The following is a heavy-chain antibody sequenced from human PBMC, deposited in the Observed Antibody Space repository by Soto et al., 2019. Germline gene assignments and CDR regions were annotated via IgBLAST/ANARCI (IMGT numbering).Heavy chain of an antibody. Sequence: SETLSLTCTVSGGSISSGGYYWSWIRQHPGKGLEWIGYIYYSGSTYYNPSLKSRVTISVDTSKNQFSLKLSSVTAADTAVYYCARAPPGYCTNGVCRAYSFDYWGQGTLVTVSS. D-gene: IGHD2-8*01. CDR3: ARAPPGYCTNGVCRAYSFDY. J-gene: IGHJ4*02. V-gene: IGHV4-31*03. CDR1: GGSISSGGYY. CDR2: IYYSGST.